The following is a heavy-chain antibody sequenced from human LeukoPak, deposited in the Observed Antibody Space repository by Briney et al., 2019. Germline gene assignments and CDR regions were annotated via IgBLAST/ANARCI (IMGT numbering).Heavy chain of an antibody. J-gene: IGHJ4*02. D-gene: IGHD4-17*01. CDR2: ISTQSGNT. CDR1: GYTFTSYG. Sequence: ASVKVSRKASGYTFTSYGISWVRQAPGQGLEWMGWISTQSGNTNYAQKVQGRLTLTTDRSTNTAYMELRSLRSDDTAVYYCARGAYGDKWGQGTMVTVSS. CDR3: ARGAYGDK. V-gene: IGHV1-18*01.